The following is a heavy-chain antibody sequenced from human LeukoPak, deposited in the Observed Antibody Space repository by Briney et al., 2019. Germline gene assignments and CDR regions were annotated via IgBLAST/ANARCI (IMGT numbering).Heavy chain of an antibody. CDR1: GGSISSSSYY. CDR2: IYYSGST. Sequence: SETLSLTCTVSGGSISSSSYYWGWIRQPPGKGLEWIGSIYYSGSTHYNPSLKSRVTISVDTSKNQFSLKLSSVTAADTAVYYCARQAAGLFDYWGQGTLVTVSS. CDR3: ARQAAGLFDY. J-gene: IGHJ4*02. V-gene: IGHV4-39*01. D-gene: IGHD6-13*01.